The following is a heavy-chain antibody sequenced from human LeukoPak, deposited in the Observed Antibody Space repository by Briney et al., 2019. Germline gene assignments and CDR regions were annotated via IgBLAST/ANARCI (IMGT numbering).Heavy chain of an antibody. V-gene: IGHV1-2*06. CDR3: AGDEPIIVVVPAAVNWFDP. CDR1: GYTFTGYY. D-gene: IGHD2-2*01. CDR2: INPNSGGT. Sequence: ASVKVSCKASGYTFTGYYMHWVRQAPGQGLEWMGRINPNSGGTNYAQKFQGRDTMTRDTSISTAYMELSRLRSDDTAVYYCAGDEPIIVVVPAAVNWFDPWGQGTLVTVSS. J-gene: IGHJ5*02.